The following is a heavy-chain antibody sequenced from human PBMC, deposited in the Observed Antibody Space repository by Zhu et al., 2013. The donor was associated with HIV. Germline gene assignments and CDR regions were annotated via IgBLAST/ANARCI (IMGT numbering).Heavy chain of an antibody. CDR1: GYTFTDYY. Sequence: QAQLMQSGPEVKKPGASVKVSCKASGYTFTDYYLHWVRQAPGQGLEWMGMINPSGGRTAYEQKFQGRLTMTTDASTSTVYMELTSLTSKDTAVYYCARGGDTIGFDIWGQGDNGHRLF. CDR3: ARGGDTIGFDI. J-gene: IGHJ3*02. V-gene: IGHV1-46*01. CDR2: INPSGGRT. D-gene: IGHD3-22*01.